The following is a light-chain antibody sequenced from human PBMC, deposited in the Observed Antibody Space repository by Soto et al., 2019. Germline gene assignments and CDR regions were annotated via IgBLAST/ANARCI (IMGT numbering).Light chain of an antibody. Sequence: IVLTQSPATLSLSPWERATLSCRASQSVSSYLAWYQQKPGQAPRLLIYDASNRATGIPARFSGSGSGTDFTLTISRLEPEDFAVYYCQQYGSSGTFGQGTKVDIK. CDR2: DAS. J-gene: IGKJ1*01. CDR3: QQYGSSGT. CDR1: QSVSSY. V-gene: IGKV3-11*01.